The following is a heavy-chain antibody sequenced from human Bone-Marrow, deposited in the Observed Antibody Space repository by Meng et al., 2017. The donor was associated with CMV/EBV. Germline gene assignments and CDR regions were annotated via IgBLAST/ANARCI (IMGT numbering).Heavy chain of an antibody. V-gene: IGHV3-23*01. D-gene: IGHD6-13*01. CDR3: ARAYSTSWYSENWFGP. CDR1: GFTFSSYA. Sequence: GFTFSSYAMSWVRQAPGKGLEWVSAISGSGTSTYYADSVKGRFTISRDYSTNTLFLQMNSLRAEDTAVFYCARAYSTSWYSENWFGPWGQGTLVTVSS. J-gene: IGHJ5*02. CDR2: ISGSGTST.